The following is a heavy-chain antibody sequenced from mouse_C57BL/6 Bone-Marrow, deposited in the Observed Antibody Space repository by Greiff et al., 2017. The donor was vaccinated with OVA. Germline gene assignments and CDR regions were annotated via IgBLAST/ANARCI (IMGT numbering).Heavy chain of an antibody. CDR3: ASNYYGSSPRYFDV. CDR1: GYSFTGYY. J-gene: IGHJ1*03. CDR2: INPSTGGT. D-gene: IGHD1-1*01. V-gene: IGHV1-42*01. Sequence: EVQLQQSGPELVKPGASVKISCKASGYSFTGYYMNWVKQSPEKSLEWIGEINPSTGGTTYNQKFKAKATLTVDKSSSTAYMQLKSLTSEDSAVYDCASNYYGSSPRYFDVWGTGTTVTVSS.